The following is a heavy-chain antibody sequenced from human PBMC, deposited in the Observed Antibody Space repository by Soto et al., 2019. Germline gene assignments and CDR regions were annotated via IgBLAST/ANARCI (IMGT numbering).Heavy chain of an antibody. V-gene: IGHV4-4*02. CDR1: SGSISSSNW. CDR2: IYHSGST. CDR3: ARDREGGDSNSYYYYGMDV. Sequence: PSETLSLTCAVSSGSISSSNWWSWVRQPPGKGLEWIGEIYHSGSTNYNPSLKSRVTISVDKSKNQFSLKLSSVTAADTAVYYCARDREGGDSNSYYYYGMDVWGQGTTVTVSS. D-gene: IGHD4-4*01. J-gene: IGHJ6*02.